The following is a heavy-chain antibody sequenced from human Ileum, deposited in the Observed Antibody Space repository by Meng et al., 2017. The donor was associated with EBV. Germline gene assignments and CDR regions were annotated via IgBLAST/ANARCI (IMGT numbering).Heavy chain of an antibody. V-gene: IGHV4-39*07. CDR3: ARDPAYPRGLFDS. Sequence: QLRLPESRPGLVKPSETLSLTCSVSGYAISNSDHYWNWIRRSPGQGLEWIASIYRSGSSYFDPSLKSRVSLSMDTSKNQFSLKLSSVTAADTALYYCARDPAYPRGLFDSWGQGILVTVSS. CDR2: IYRSGSS. CDR1: GYAISNSDHY. D-gene: IGHD3-10*01. J-gene: IGHJ4*02.